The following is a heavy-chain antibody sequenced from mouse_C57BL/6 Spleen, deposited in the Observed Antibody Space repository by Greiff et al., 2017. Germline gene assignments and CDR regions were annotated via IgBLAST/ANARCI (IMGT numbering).Heavy chain of an antibody. D-gene: IGHD1-2*01. Sequence: QVQLKQSGAELVRPGASVTLSCKASGYTFTDYEMHWVKQTPVHGLEWIGAIDPETGGTAYNQKFKGKAILTADKSSSTAYMELRSLTSEDSAVYYCTRYGPYGSAMDYWGQGTSVTVSS. CDR1: GYTFTDYE. CDR3: TRYGPYGSAMDY. CDR2: IDPETGGT. V-gene: IGHV1-15*01. J-gene: IGHJ4*01.